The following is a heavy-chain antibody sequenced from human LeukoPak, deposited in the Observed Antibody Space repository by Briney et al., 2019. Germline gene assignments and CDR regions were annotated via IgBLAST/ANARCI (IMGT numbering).Heavy chain of an antibody. V-gene: IGHV4-59*01. J-gene: IGHJ4*02. CDR1: GGSISTYY. Sequence: KASETLSLTCTVSGGSISTYYWSWIRQPPGKGLEWIGYIYHSGSTKYNPSLKSRVTISVDTSKNQFSLKLSSVTAADTAVYYCANSIDFDYGDYYFDYWGQGALVTISS. CDR2: IYHSGST. CDR3: ANSIDFDYGDYYFDY. D-gene: IGHD4-17*01.